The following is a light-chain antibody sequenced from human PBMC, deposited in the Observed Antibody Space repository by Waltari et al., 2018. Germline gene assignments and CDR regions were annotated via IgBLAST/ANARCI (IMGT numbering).Light chain of an antibody. CDR3: QQRSNWPPSLT. Sequence: EIVLTQSPATLSLSPGERATLSCRASQSVSSYLAWYQQKPGQAPRLLIYDASNRATGIPARFSGSETETDFTLTISSLEPEDFAGYYCQQRSNWPPSLTFGGGTKVEIK. V-gene: IGKV3-11*01. CDR2: DAS. J-gene: IGKJ4*01. CDR1: QSVSSY.